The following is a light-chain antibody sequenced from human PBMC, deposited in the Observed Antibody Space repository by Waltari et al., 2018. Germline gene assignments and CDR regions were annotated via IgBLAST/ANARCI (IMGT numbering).Light chain of an antibody. CDR1: TGAVTSDYY. CDR2: SPA. CDR3: LFYYGGAWV. Sequence: QTVVTQEPSLTVSPGGTVTLTCASSTGAVTSDYYPNWFQQKPGQAPRALIYSPANSTPWTPARFSGSLLGGKAALTLSGVQPEDEAHYYCLFYYGGAWVFGGGTKLTVL. J-gene: IGLJ3*02. V-gene: IGLV7-43*01.